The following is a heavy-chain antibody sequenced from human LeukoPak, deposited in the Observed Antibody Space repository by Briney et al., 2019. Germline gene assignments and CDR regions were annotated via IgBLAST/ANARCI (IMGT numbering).Heavy chain of an antibody. CDR1: SGSISSYD. D-gene: IGHD3-10*01. Sequence: SETLSLTCTVSSGSISSYDWSWIRQPPGKGLEWIGEINHSGTTNYNPSLASRVTVSVDTSKNQFSLNLTSVTAADTAVYFCARGIVYGSGSYYKAYYFDSWGQGTLVTVSS. V-gene: IGHV4-34*01. J-gene: IGHJ4*02. CDR3: ARGIVYGSGSYYKAYYFDS. CDR2: INHSGTT.